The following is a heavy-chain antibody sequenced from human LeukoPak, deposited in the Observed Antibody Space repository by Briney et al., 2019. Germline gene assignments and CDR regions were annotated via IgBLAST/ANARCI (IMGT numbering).Heavy chain of an antibody. V-gene: IGHV3-30*02. CDR2: IRYDGSNK. J-gene: IGHJ4*02. CDR1: GFTFSSYG. CDR3: AKWGVGWYGLDY. Sequence: PGGSLRLSCAASGFTFSSYGMHWVRQAPGKGLEWVAFIRYDGSNKYYADPVKGRFTISRDNSKNTLYLQMNSLRPEDTALYYCAKWGVGWYGLDYWGQGTLVIVSS. D-gene: IGHD6-19*01.